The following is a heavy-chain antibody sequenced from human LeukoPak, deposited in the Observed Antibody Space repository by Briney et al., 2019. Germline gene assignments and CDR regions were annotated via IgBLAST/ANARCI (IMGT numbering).Heavy chain of an antibody. CDR1: GGSISSYY. Sequence: SETLSLTCTVSGGSISSYYWSWIRQPPGKGLEWIAYISDIGSINYNPSLKSRVTISLDTSKNQFSLKLSSVTAADTAVYYCARHRNYGSRDYYYYGMDVWGQGTTVTVSS. CDR3: ARHRNYGSRDYYYYGMDV. V-gene: IGHV4-59*08. J-gene: IGHJ6*02. D-gene: IGHD1-7*01. CDR2: ISDIGSI.